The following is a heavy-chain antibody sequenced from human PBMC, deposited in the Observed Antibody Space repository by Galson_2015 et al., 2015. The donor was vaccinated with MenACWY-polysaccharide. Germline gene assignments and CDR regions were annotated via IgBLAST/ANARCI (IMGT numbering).Heavy chain of an antibody. Sequence: CAISGDSVSSNPASWNWIRQSPSRGLEWLGRTYYRSQWYTDYAVSVKSRIAINADASRSQFSLQLNSVTPDDTAVYYCARDRGRHSHGPPYYFDFWGRGTLVTVSS. J-gene: IGHJ4*02. D-gene: IGHD5-24*01. CDR3: ARDRGRHSHGPPYYFDF. CDR1: GDSVSSNPAS. V-gene: IGHV6-1*01. CDR2: TYYRSQWYT.